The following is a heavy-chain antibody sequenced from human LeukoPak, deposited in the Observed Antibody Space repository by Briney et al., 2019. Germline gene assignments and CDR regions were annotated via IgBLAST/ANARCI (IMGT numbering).Heavy chain of an antibody. J-gene: IGHJ4*02. V-gene: IGHV4-59*01. Sequence: SETLSLTCTVSGGSISSYDWSWIRQPPGKGLEWIGYIYYSGSTNYNPSLKSRVTVSVDTSKNQFSLNLSSVTAADTAVYYCARDLLSTAGYFDYWGQGTLVTVSS. CDR3: ARDLLSTAGYFDY. CDR2: IYYSGST. CDR1: GGSISSYD. D-gene: IGHD6-19*01.